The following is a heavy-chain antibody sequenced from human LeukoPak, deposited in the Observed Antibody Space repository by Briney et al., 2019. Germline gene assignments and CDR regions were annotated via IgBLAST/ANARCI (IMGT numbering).Heavy chain of an antibody. V-gene: IGHV1-69*13. CDR2: IIPIFGTA. Sequence: SVKVSCKASGYTFTGYYMHWVRQAPGQGLEWMGGIIPIFGTANYAQKFQGRVTITADESTSTAYMELSSLRSEDTAVYYCARNLFGELDCYYYMDVWGKGTTVTISS. CDR1: GYTFTGYY. J-gene: IGHJ6*03. CDR3: ARNLFGELDCYYYMDV. D-gene: IGHD3-10*02.